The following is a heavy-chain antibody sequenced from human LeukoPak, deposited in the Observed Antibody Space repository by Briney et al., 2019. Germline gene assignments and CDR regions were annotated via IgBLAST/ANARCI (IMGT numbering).Heavy chain of an antibody. V-gene: IGHV1-8*03. D-gene: IGHD3-10*01. CDR1: GYTFTSYD. Sequence: ASVKVSCKASGYTFTSYDVNWVRQATGQGLEWMGWMNPNSGNTGYAQKFQGRVTITRNTSISTAYMELSGLTSEDTAVYYCARDGHGSGSSYWGQGTLVTVSS. J-gene: IGHJ4*02. CDR2: MNPNSGNT. CDR3: ARDGHGSGSSY.